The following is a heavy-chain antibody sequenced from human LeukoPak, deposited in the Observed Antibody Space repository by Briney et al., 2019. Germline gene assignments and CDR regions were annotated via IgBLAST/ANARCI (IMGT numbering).Heavy chain of an antibody. CDR2: IKQDGSEK. CDR3: ARAPVTMVRGVIITESFDY. J-gene: IGHJ4*02. CDR1: GFTFSSYW. V-gene: IGHV3-7*01. Sequence: PGGSLRLSCAASGFTFSSYWMSWVRQAPGKGLEWVANIKQDGSEKYYVDSVKGRFTISRDNAKNALYLQMNSLRAEDTAVYYCARAPVTMVRGVIITESFDYWGQGTLVTVSS. D-gene: IGHD3-10*01.